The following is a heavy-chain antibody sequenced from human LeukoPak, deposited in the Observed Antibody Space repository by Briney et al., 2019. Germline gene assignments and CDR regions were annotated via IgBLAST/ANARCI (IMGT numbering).Heavy chain of an antibody. J-gene: IGHJ4*02. Sequence: GGPLRLSCAASGFTFSSYWMSWVRQAPGKGLEWVAVISYDGSNKYYADSVKGRFTISRDNSKNTLYLQMNSLRAEDTAVYYCARDISSWELLAPVYWGQGTLVTVSS. CDR3: ARDISSWELLAPVY. D-gene: IGHD1-26*01. CDR2: ISYDGSNK. CDR1: GFTFSSYW. V-gene: IGHV3-30*03.